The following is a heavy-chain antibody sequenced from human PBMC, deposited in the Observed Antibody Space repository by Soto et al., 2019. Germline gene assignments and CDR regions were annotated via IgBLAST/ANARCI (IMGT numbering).Heavy chain of an antibody. D-gene: IGHD3-16*01. Sequence: GGSLRLSCAASGFTFCSYGMHWVRQAPGKGLEWVAVISYDGSNKYYADSVKGRFTISRDNSKNTLYLQMNSLRAEDTAVYYCAKNIPLPNQNDYYYGMDVWGQGTTVTVSS. V-gene: IGHV3-30*18. CDR1: GFTFCSYG. CDR2: ISYDGSNK. CDR3: AKNIPLPNQNDYYYGMDV. J-gene: IGHJ6*02.